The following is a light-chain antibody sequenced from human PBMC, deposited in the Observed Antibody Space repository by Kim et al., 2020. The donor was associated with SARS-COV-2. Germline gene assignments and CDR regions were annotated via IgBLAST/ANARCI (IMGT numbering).Light chain of an antibody. J-gene: IGLJ1*01. CDR1: NIGSKS. V-gene: IGLV3-21*04. Sequence: SYELTQPPSVSVAPGKTARITCGGNNIGSKSVHWYQQKPGQAPVLVIYYDSDRPSGIPERFSGSNSGNTATLTISRVEAGDEADYYCQVWGSSSDLSYVF. CDR3: QVWGSSSDLSYV. CDR2: YDS.